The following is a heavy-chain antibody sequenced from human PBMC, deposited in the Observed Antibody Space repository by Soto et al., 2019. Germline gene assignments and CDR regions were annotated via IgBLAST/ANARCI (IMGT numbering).Heavy chain of an antibody. Sequence: SETLSLTCDVSGGSTMISSYYCAWIRQPPGKGLEWIGSMYYSGSTYYNPSLKSRVTMSVDTSKNQFSLRLNSVTAADMAVYYCARLTIVGATTYHFDYWGQGILVTVS. CDR2: MYYSGST. CDR1: GGSTMISSYY. J-gene: IGHJ4*02. D-gene: IGHD1-26*01. CDR3: ARLTIVGATTYHFDY. V-gene: IGHV4-39*01.